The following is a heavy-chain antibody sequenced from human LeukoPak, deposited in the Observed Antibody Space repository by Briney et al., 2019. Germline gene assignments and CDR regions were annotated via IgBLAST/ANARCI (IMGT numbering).Heavy chain of an antibody. V-gene: IGHV3-15*01. CDR3: TTRLMITFGGAIANVFDY. D-gene: IGHD3-16*02. CDR1: GFTFSNAW. Sequence: GGSLRLSCAASGFTFSNAWMSWVRQAPGKGLEWVGRIKSKTDGGTTDYAAPVKGRFTISRDDSKNTLYLQMNSPKTEDTAVYYCTTRLMITFGGAIANVFDYWGQGTLVTVSS. CDR2: IKSKTDGGTT. J-gene: IGHJ4*02.